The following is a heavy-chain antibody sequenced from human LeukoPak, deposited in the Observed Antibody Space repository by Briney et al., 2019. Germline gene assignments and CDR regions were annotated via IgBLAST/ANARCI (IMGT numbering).Heavy chain of an antibody. CDR2: ISYDGSNK. V-gene: IGHV3-30-3*01. CDR1: GFTFSSYA. Sequence: GGSLRLSCAASGFTFSSYAMHWVSQAPGKGLEWVAVISYDGSNKYYADSVKGRFTISRDNSKNTLYLQMNSLRAEDTAVYYCARGGIAAREATFDYWGQGTLVTVSS. D-gene: IGHD6-6*01. CDR3: ARGGIAAREATFDY. J-gene: IGHJ4*02.